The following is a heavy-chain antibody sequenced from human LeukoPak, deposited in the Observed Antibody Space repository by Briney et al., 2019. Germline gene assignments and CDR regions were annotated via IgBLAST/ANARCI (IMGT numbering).Heavy chain of an antibody. Sequence: GGSLRLSCAASGFTFSSHWMTWIRQAPGKGLEWVASIKKDVGEKFYVDSVKGRFTISRDNAKNSLYLHMNSLRVEDTAVYYCARPSTYYYDSSGHGAFDIWGQGTMVTVSS. V-gene: IGHV3-7*01. CDR1: GFTFSSHW. CDR3: ARPSTYYYDSSGHGAFDI. J-gene: IGHJ3*02. D-gene: IGHD3-22*01. CDR2: IKKDVGEK.